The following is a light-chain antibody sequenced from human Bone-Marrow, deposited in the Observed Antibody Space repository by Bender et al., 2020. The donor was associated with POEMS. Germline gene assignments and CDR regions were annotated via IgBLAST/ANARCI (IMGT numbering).Light chain of an antibody. J-gene: IGLJ7*01. CDR3: CSYEPSSTFAV. CDR2: DVN. Sequence: QSALTQPRSVSGSPGQSVTISCTGTTSDVGGYNYVSWYQQHPGKAPKLLISDVNRRPSGVPDRFSGSKSGNSASLTISGLQAADEADYYCCSYEPSSTFAVFGGGTQLTVL. CDR1: TSDVGGYNY. V-gene: IGLV2-11*01.